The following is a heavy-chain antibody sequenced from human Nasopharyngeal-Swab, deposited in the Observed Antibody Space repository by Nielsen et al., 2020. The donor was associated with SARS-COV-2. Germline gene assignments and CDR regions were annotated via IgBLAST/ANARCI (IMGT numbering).Heavy chain of an antibody. J-gene: IGHJ3*02. CDR1: GGSFTDYY. Sequence: SQTLSLTCAVYGGSFTDYYWTWIRQPPGKGLEWIGEINHRGSTNYNPSLKSRVTISADTSKNQFSLKVTSVTAADTAVYYCARENWQLANVFDIWGQGTMVTVSS. CDR3: ARENWQLANVFDI. V-gene: IGHV4-34*01. CDR2: INHRGST. D-gene: IGHD2/OR15-2a*01.